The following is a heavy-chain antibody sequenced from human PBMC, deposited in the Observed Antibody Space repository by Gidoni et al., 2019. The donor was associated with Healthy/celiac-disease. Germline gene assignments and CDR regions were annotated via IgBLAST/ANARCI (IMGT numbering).Heavy chain of an antibody. CDR2: ISSSSSTI. D-gene: IGHD6-6*01. J-gene: IGHJ2*01. CDR3: ARDAVAARDWYFDL. V-gene: IGHV3-48*01. CDR1: GFPFSSYS. Sequence: EVQLVESGGGLVQPGGSLRLSCAASGFPFSSYSMNWVRQAPGKGLEWFSYISSSSSTIYYADSVKGRFTISRDNAKNSLYLQMNSLRAEDTAVYYCARDAVAARDWYFDLWGRGTLVTVSS.